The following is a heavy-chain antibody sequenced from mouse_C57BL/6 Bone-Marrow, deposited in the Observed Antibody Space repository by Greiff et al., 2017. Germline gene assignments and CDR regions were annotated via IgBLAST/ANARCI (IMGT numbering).Heavy chain of an antibody. J-gene: IGHJ3*01. Sequence: QVQLQESGAELARPGASVKLSCKASGYTFTSYGISWVKQRTGQGLEWIGEIYPRSGNTYYNEKFKGKATLTADKSSSTAYMELRSLTSGDSAVYFCANSTTVGAYWGQGTLVTVSA. CDR3: ANSTTVGAY. CDR2: IYPRSGNT. D-gene: IGHD1-1*01. CDR1: GYTFTSYG. V-gene: IGHV1-81*01.